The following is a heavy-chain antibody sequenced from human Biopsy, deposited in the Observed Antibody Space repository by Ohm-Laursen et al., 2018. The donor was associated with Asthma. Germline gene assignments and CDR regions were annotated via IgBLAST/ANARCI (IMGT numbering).Heavy chain of an antibody. D-gene: IGHD1-1*01. J-gene: IGHJ3*02. V-gene: IGHV3-30*05. CDR2: ISKDASTQ. Sequence: SLRLSCSASGFSFSNFAIHWVRQAPGRGLEWVGVISKDASTQDYADSVKGRFTMARDNSKNTLDLQMNSLREEGTAVYYCVRDGTDDAFDIWGQGTVVSVSS. CDR3: VRDGTDDAFDI. CDR1: GFSFSNFA.